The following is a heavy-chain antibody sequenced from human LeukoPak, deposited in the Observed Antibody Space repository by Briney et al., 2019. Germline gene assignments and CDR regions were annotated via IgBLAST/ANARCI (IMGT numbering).Heavy chain of an antibody. CDR2: ISAYNGNT. V-gene: IGHV1-18*01. CDR3: ARVTMVLDAFDI. D-gene: IGHD3-10*01. Sequence: SEKLSCKASGYTFTSYGISWVRHAPGQGLEWMGWISAYNGNTNYAQKLQGRVTMTTDTSTSTAYMELRSLRSDDTAVYYCARVTMVLDAFDIWGQGTMVTVSS. J-gene: IGHJ3*02. CDR1: GYTFTSYG.